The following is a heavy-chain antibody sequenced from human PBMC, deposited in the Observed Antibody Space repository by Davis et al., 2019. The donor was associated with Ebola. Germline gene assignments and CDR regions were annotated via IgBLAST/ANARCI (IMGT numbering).Heavy chain of an antibody. Sequence: SNASSENIIGSYMHWVRQAPGPGPEWMAWIHPNSGGTNYAQKFQGWVTMTRDTSISPAYMELSRLRSDDTAVYYCARGARGGMDVWGQGTTVTVSS. J-gene: IGHJ6*02. CDR2: IHPNSGGT. CDR1: SENIIGSY. V-gene: IGHV1-2*04. CDR3: ARGARGGMDV.